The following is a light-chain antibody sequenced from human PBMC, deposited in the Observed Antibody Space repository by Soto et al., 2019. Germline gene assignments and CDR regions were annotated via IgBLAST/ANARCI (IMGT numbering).Light chain of an antibody. Sequence: VMTQTPVSLPVTPGEPASISCRSSQSLLHSNGYNYVDWYLQKPGQSPQLLIYLGSNRASGVPDRFSGSGSGTDFTLKISRVEAEDVGVYYCMQPLQSWTFGQGTKVDI. J-gene: IGKJ1*01. CDR1: QSLLHSNGYNY. V-gene: IGKV2-28*01. CDR2: LGS. CDR3: MQPLQSWT.